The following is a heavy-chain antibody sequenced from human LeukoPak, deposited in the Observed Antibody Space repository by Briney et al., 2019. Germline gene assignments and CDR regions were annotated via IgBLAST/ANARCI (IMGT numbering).Heavy chain of an antibody. CDR3: ARLSLRLFHAFDI. Sequence: ASVKVSCKASGYTFTSYDINWVRQATGQGLEWMGWMNPNSGTTGYAQKFQGRVTMTRNTSISTAYMELSSLRSEDTAVYYCARLSLRLFHAFDIWGQGTMVTVSS. V-gene: IGHV1-8*01. D-gene: IGHD2-21*01. CDR2: MNPNSGTT. J-gene: IGHJ3*02. CDR1: GYTFTSYD.